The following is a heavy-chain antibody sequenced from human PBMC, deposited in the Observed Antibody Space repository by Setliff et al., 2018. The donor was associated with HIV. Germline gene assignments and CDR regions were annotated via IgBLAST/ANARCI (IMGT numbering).Heavy chain of an antibody. J-gene: IGHJ6*03. CDR2: IYYSGST. CDR3: ARADIVVVPAAISSIFYYYYYMDV. D-gene: IGHD2-2*01. Sequence: SETLSLTCTVSGGSISSYYWSWIRQPPGKGPEWIGYIYYSGSTNYNPSLKSRVTISVDTSKNQFSLKLSSVTAADTAVYYCARADIVVVPAAISSIFYYYYYMDVWGKGTTVTVSS. CDR1: GGSISSYY. V-gene: IGHV4-59*01.